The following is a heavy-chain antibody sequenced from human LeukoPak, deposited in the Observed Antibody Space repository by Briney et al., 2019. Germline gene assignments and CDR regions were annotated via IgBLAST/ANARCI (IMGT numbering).Heavy chain of an antibody. D-gene: IGHD5-18*01. Sequence: SETLSLTCTVSGGSISSYYWSWIRQPPGKGLEWIGYIYYSGSTNYNPSLKSRVTISVDTSKNQFSLKLSSVTAADTAVYYCARVVFYNYGFYTDYWGQGTLVTVSS. J-gene: IGHJ4*02. CDR2: IYYSGST. CDR3: ARVVFYNYGFYTDY. CDR1: GGSISSYY. V-gene: IGHV4-59*01.